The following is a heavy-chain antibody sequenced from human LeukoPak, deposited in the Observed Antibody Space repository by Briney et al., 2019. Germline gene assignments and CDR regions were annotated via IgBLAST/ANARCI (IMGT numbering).Heavy chain of an antibody. J-gene: IGHJ4*02. CDR2: ISYDGSNK. D-gene: IGHD3-10*01. Sequence: GGSLRLSCAASGFTFSSYGMHSVRQAPGKGLELVAVISYDGSNKYHADSVKGRFTISRENSKNTLHLQMNSLRTEDTAVYYCAKDHYYYGSGIYFMHYFDYWGQGTLVTVSS. CDR1: GFTFSSYG. CDR3: AKDHYYYGSGIYFMHYFDY. V-gene: IGHV3-30*18.